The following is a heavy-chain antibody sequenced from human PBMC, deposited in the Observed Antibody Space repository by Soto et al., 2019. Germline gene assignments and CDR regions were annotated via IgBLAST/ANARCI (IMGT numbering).Heavy chain of an antibody. CDR2: IYPSGAT. V-gene: IGHV4-30-2*01. D-gene: IGHD3-3*01. J-gene: IGHJ6*03. Sequence: SETLSLTCTISCASISAIVNTCTCVRQPPGKGLEWIGYIYPSGATYYNPSLKSRVTISMERSKNRFSLNVNSATAADTAVYYCDRAIFSSVLYIDLWGQGTTVTVSS. CDR3: DRAIFSSVLYIDL. CDR1: CASISAIVNT.